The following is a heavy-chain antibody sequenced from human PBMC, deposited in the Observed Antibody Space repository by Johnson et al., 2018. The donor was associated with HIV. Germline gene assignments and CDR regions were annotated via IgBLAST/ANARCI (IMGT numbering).Heavy chain of an antibody. CDR2: ISYDGSNK. CDR3: AKDSNYGGNSDAFDI. Sequence: VQLVESGGGVVQPGRSLRLSCAASGFTFSSYGMHWVRQAPGKGLEWVAVISYDGSNKYYADSVKGRFTISRDNSKNTLYLQMNSLRAEDTAVYYCAKDSNYGGNSDAFDIWGQGTMVTVSS. CDR1: GFTFSSYG. J-gene: IGHJ3*02. D-gene: IGHD4-23*01. V-gene: IGHV3-30*18.